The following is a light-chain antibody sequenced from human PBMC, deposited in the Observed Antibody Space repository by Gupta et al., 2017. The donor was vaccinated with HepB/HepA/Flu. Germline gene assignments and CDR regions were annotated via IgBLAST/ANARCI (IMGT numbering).Light chain of an antibody. CDR3: QQYGSSPLT. Sequence: EVVLTQSPGTLSLSPGERATLSCRASQSVTRTYLGWYQQKPGQAPRLLIYGTSSRATGIPDRFSGSGSGTDFTLSISRLEPEDFAVYYCQQYGSSPLTFGPGTKVEIK. CDR2: GTS. J-gene: IGKJ3*01. V-gene: IGKV3-20*01. CDR1: QSVTRTY.